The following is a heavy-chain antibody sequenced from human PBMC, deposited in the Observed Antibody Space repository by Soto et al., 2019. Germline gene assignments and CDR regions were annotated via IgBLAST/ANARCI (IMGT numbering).Heavy chain of an antibody. D-gene: IGHD3-22*01. CDR2: MNPNSGNT. CDR3: ARGPTQHYDTSGYYPRWPAAFQYCRYG. Sequence: APVKVSCKASGSTFTSYDINWVLQATGKGLEWIGWMNPNSGNTGYAQKFQGRVNMTRNTSISTAYMELSCLTSEDTAVYYCARGPTQHYDTSGYYPRWPAAFQYCRYGWGRGTTGT. V-gene: IGHV1-8*01. J-gene: IGHJ6*02. CDR1: GSTFTSYD.